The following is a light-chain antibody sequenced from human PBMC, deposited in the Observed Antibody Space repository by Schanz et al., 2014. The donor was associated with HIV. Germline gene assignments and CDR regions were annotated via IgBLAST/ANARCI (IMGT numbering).Light chain of an antibody. V-gene: IGKV1-39*01. CDR1: QSISSY. Sequence: DIQMTQSPSSLSASVGDRVTITCRASQSISSYLNWYQQKPGKAPKLLIYAASSLQSGVPSRFSGSGSGTDFTLIISSLQPEDFASYFCQQTYNTSITFGQGTRLEIK. CDR2: AAS. J-gene: IGKJ5*01. CDR3: QQTYNTSIT.